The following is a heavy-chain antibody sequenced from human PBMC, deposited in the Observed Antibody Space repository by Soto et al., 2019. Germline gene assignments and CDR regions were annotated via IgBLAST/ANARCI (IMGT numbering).Heavy chain of an antibody. V-gene: IGHV3-23*01. D-gene: IGHD2-15*01. CDR1: GFTFSSYA. Sequence: PGGSLRLSCAASGFTFSSYAMSWVRQAPGKGLEWVSAISGSGGSTYYADSVKGRFTISRDNSKNTLYLQMNSLRAEDTAVYYCATGCSGGSCQFWFDPWGQETLVTVSS. CDR2: ISGSGGST. J-gene: IGHJ5*02. CDR3: ATGCSGGSCQFWFDP.